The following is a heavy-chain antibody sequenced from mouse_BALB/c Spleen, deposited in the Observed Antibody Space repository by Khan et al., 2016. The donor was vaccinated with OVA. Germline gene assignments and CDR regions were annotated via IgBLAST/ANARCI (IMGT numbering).Heavy chain of an antibody. V-gene: IGHV9-3-1*01. Sequence: QIQLVQSGPELKKPGETVKISCKASGYTFTNYGMNWVKQAPGKGLKWMGWINTYTGEPTYADDFKGRFAFSLETSASTAYLQSNNLKNEDTAKECCARMKPYWYFDLWGAGTTVTVSS. CDR1: GYTFTNYG. J-gene: IGHJ1*01. CDR3: ARMKPYWYFDL. CDR2: INTYTGEP.